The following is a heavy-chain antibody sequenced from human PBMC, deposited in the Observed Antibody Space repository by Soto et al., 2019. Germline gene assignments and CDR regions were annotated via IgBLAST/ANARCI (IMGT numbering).Heavy chain of an antibody. D-gene: IGHD5-18*01. J-gene: IGHJ6*02. CDR1: GGSISSYY. CDR2: IYYSGST. CDR3: AGRVGTAMVYYYYGMDV. V-gene: IGHV4-59*01. Sequence: SETLSLTCTVSGGSISSYYWSWIRQPPGKGLEWIGYIYYSGSTNYNPSLKSRVTISVDTSKNQFSLKLSSVTAADTAVYYCAGRVGTAMVYYYYGMDVWGQGTTVTVSS.